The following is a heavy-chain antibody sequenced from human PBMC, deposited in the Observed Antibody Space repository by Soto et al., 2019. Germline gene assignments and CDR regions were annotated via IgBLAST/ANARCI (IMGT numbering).Heavy chain of an antibody. CDR2: ISYDGRTQ. V-gene: IGHV3-30*04. Sequence: QVQLEESGGGVVQPGGSLRLSCAASGFSFSTYAMHWVRQAPGKGLEWVAVISYDGRTQYYADPVKGRFTISRDNSRNTLHVQMNSLRTDDTAVYYCARELYQWGPSDSWGQGTLVTVSS. CDR1: GFSFSTYA. D-gene: IGHD2-2*01. CDR3: ARELYQWGPSDS. J-gene: IGHJ4*02.